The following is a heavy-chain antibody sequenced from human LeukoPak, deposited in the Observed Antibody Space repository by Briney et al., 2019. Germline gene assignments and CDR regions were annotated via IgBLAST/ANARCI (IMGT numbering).Heavy chain of an antibody. V-gene: IGHV1-2*02. Sequence: ASVKVSCKASGYTFTGYYMHWVRQAPGQGLEWMGWINPNSGATLYAQKFQGRVTMTRDTSINTAYMELSSLRSDDTAVYYCARDPGDGFDYWGQGTLVTVSS. CDR3: ARDPGDGFDY. CDR1: GYTFTGYY. J-gene: IGHJ4*02. D-gene: IGHD1-26*01. CDR2: INPNSGAT.